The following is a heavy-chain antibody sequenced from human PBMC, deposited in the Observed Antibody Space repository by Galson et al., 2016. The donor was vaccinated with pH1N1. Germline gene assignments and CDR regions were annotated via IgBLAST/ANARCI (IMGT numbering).Heavy chain of an antibody. D-gene: IGHD1-26*01. Sequence: SLRLSCAASGFTFINYAMSWVRQAPGKGLEWVSTISGTGDPTYYADSVKGRFTISSDNSNNTVYLRMNSLRVEDTAVYYCAKDLGRYSEIDYWGQGTLVTVSS. CDR3: AKDLGRYSEIDY. J-gene: IGHJ4*02. CDR2: ISGTGDPT. V-gene: IGHV3-23*01. CDR1: GFTFINYA.